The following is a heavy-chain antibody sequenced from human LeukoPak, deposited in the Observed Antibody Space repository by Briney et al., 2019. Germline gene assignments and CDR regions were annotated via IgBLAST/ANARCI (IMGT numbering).Heavy chain of an antibody. J-gene: IGHJ4*01. D-gene: IGHD3-16*01. V-gene: IGHV3-74*01. Sequence: PGGSLRLSCSASGFTLSTYWMSWVRQTPGKGLMWVSRITSDGSTTWYADSVKGRFTVSRDNAKNTLFLEMNSLRDEDTAMYYCAGDYIWGRLFWGQGTLVTVSS. CDR2: ITSDGSTT. CDR1: GFTLSTYW. CDR3: AGDYIWGRLF.